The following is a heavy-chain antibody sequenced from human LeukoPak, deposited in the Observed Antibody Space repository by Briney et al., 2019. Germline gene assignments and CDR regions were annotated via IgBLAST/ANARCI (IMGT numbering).Heavy chain of an antibody. J-gene: IGHJ4*02. CDR1: GFTFSGYA. D-gene: IGHD6-13*01. V-gene: IGHV3-23*01. Sequence: GGSLRLSCAASGFTFSGYAMAWVRQAPGKGLEWVATISGPGSTTYYADSVKGRFTISRDNSQNTLYLQMNSLRAEDTAIYYCAKGLLTKTHGISWDPFDSWGQGTLVSVSS. CDR3: AKGLLTKTHGISWDPFDS. CDR2: ISGPGSTT.